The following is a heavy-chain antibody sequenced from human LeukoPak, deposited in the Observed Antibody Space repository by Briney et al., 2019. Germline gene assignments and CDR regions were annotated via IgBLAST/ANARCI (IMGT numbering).Heavy chain of an antibody. CDR1: GYTFTSYD. V-gene: IGHV1-8*01. J-gene: IGHJ3*02. CDR2: MNPNSGNT. CDR3: AGVCGGDCYSTAFDI. Sequence: ASVKVSCKASGYTFTSYDINWVRQAPGQGLEWMGWMNPNSGNTGYAQKFQGRVTMTRNTSISTAYMELSSLRSEDTAVYYCAGVCGGDCYSTAFDIWGQGTMVTVSS. D-gene: IGHD2-21*02.